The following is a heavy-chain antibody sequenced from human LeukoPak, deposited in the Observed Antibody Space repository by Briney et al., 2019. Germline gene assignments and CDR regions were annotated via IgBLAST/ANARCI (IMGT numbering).Heavy chain of an antibody. Sequence: PGGSLRLSCAASGFTFSSYGMSWVRQAPGKGLEWVSAISGSGGSTYYADSVKGRFTISRDNSKNTLYLQMNSLRAEDTAVYYCANDILTGYYNPSLWGQGTLVTVSS. CDR3: ANDILTGYYNPSL. CDR1: GFTFSSYG. V-gene: IGHV3-23*01. CDR2: ISGSGGST. D-gene: IGHD3-9*01. J-gene: IGHJ4*02.